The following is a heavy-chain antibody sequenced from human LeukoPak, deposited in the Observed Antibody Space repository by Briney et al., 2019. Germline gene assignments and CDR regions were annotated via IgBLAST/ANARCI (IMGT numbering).Heavy chain of an antibody. Sequence: AASVTVSCKASGYTFTSYYMHWVRQAPGQGLEWMGIINPSGGSTSYAQKFQGRVTMTRDTSTSTVYMELSSLRSEDTAVYYCARVGNYYDSTIRPWFDPWGQGTLVTVSS. J-gene: IGHJ5*02. CDR2: INPSGGST. CDR1: GYTFTSYY. CDR3: ARVGNYYDSTIRPWFDP. V-gene: IGHV1-46*01. D-gene: IGHD3-22*01.